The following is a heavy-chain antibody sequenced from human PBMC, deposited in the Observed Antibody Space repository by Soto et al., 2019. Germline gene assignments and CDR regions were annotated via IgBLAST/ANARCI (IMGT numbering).Heavy chain of an antibody. Sequence: SVKVSCKASGGTFSSYTISWVRQAPGQGLEWMGRIIPILGIANYAQKFQGRVTITADKSTSTAYMELSSLGSEDTAVYYCARERCSSTSCYDHDAFDIWGEGKMVTV. CDR2: IIPILGIA. V-gene: IGHV1-69*04. J-gene: IGHJ3*02. D-gene: IGHD2-2*01. CDR3: ARERCSSTSCYDHDAFDI. CDR1: GGTFSSYT.